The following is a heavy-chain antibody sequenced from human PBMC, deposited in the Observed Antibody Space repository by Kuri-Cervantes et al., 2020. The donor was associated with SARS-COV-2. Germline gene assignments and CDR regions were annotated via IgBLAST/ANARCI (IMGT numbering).Heavy chain of an antibody. Sequence: GGSLRLSCAASGFTLSSFGMHWVRQAPGKGLEWVTFIRYDGSKYYADSVKGRFTISRDNSKNTLYLQMNTLRPEDTAVYYCAKDRNGYGSGTCFDSWGRGTLVTVSS. V-gene: IGHV3-30*02. CDR2: IRYDGSK. CDR3: AKDRNGYGSGTCFDS. D-gene: IGHD3-10*01. CDR1: GFTLSSFG. J-gene: IGHJ4*02.